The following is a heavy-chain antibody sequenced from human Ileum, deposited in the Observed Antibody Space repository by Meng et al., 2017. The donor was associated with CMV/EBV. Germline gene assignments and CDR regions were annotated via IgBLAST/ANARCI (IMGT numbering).Heavy chain of an antibody. CDR2: IDSGGNT. CDR3: AGGWWAY. D-gene: IGHD2-15*01. Sequence: EVQLVESGGSLSQPGGSLRLSCAASGFTVSSNYMSWVRQASGKGLEWVSVIDSGGNTYHADSVKGRFTISRDNSKNTLYLQMNNLRAEDTAVYYCAGGWWAYWGQGTLVTVSS. CDR1: GFTVSSNY. V-gene: IGHV3-53*01. J-gene: IGHJ4*02.